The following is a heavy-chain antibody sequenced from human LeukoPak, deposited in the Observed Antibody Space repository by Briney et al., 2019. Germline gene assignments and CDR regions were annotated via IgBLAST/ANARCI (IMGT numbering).Heavy chain of an antibody. CDR2: INPNSGGT. Sequence: GASVKVSCKASGYTFTGYYMHWVRQAPGQGLEWMGWINPNSGGTNYAQKFQGRVTMTRGTSISTAYMELSRLRSDDTAVYYCARDPSIGLYDYGMDVWGQGTTVTVSS. CDR1: GYTFTGYY. D-gene: IGHD3-22*01. J-gene: IGHJ6*02. CDR3: ARDPSIGLYDYGMDV. V-gene: IGHV1-2*02.